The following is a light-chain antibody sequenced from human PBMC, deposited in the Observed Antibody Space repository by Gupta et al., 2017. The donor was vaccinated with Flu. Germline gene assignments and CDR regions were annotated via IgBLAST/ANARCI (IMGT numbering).Light chain of an antibody. V-gene: IGLV2-11*01. Sequence: QSALTQPRSVSGSPGQSVTISCTGTSSDVGGFNYVAWYQHHPGKAHKVMIYDVSERPSGVPDRFSGSKSGNTASLTISGLQAEDEADYYCCSYAASDNWVFGGGTKLTVL. CDR2: DVS. CDR3: CSYAASDNWV. J-gene: IGLJ3*02. CDR1: SSDVGGFNY.